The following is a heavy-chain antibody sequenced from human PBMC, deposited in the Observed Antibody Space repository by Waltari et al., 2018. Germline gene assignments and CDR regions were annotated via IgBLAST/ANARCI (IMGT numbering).Heavy chain of an antibody. CDR3: AKVTSGAVAFEY. CDR2: INPNNGGT. V-gene: IGHV1-2*02. D-gene: IGHD6-19*01. J-gene: IGHJ4*02. Sequence: QVQLVQSGAEGKKPGASVTVSCKASAYSFTDYYMHWMRQAPGQGLEWMGWINPNNGGTDYAQNFQGRVTMTRDTSISTAYMELSRLTSDDTAVYYCAKVTSGAVAFEYWGQGTLVTVSS. CDR1: AYSFTDYY.